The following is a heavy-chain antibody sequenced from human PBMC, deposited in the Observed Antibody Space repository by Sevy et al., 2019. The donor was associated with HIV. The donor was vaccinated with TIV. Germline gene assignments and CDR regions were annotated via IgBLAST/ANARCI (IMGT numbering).Heavy chain of an antibody. CDR1: GFTVSSSY. CDR3: ARGRGVFGAVAINWFDP. Sequence: GGSLRLSCAASGFTVSSSYMTWVRQPPGKGLEWVSVIYSGGSTYYADSVKGRFTIYNDNSKNTLYLQMNNLRADDTAVYYCARGRGVFGAVAINWFDPWGQGALVAVSS. J-gene: IGHJ5*02. V-gene: IGHV3-53*01. D-gene: IGHD3-3*01. CDR2: IYSGGST.